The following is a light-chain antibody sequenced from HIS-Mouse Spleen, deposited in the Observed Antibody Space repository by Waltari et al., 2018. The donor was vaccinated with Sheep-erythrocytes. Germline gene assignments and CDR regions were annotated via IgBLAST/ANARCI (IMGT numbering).Light chain of an antibody. J-gene: IGLJ2*01. Sequence: SSELTQDPAVSVALGQTVRITCQGDSLRSYYASWYQQKPGQAPVLVSYGKNNRPSEIPDRFSGSSSGNTASLTITGAQAEDEADYYCNSRDSSGKVFGGGTKLTVL. CDR2: GKN. CDR1: SLRSYY. CDR3: NSRDSSGKV. V-gene: IGLV3-19*01.